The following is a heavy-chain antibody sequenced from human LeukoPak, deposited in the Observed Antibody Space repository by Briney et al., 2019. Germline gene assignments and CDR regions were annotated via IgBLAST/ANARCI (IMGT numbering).Heavy chain of an antibody. CDR1: GGSISSSGYY. D-gene: IGHD4-17*01. CDR2: IYYSGST. Sequence: SETLSLTCSVSGGSISSSGYYWSWIRQHPEKGLEWIGYIYYSGSTYYNPSLKSRVTMSVDTSKNQFSLKLSSVTAADTAVYYCARDRGYGEANWFDPWGQGTLVTVSS. J-gene: IGHJ5*02. CDR3: ARDRGYGEANWFDP. V-gene: IGHV4-31*03.